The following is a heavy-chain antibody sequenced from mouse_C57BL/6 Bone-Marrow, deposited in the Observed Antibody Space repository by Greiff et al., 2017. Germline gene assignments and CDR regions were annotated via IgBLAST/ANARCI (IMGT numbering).Heavy chain of an antibody. V-gene: IGHV5-4*01. CDR2: ISAGGSYT. D-gene: IGHD1-1*01. J-gene: IGHJ4*01. Sequence: EVQVLQSGGGLVKPGASLKLSCAASGFTFSSYAMSWVRQTPEKSLEWVATISAGGSYTYYPDNVKGRSTISRDKAKNNLYLQLSHLKSEDTAMYYGAREDYYGSSYGYYAMDYWGQGTSVTVSS. CDR1: GFTFSSYA. CDR3: AREDYYGSSYGYYAMDY.